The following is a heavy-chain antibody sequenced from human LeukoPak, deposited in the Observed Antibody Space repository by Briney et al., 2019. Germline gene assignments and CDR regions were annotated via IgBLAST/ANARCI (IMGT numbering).Heavy chain of an antibody. V-gene: IGHV4-31*03. CDR3: ARDLGDGYLANDY. J-gene: IGHJ4*02. CDR2: FYYSGST. CDR1: GGSISSGACY. Sequence: SETLSLTCTVSGGSISSGACYWSWIRQHPGKGLEWIGYFYYSGSTYYNPSLKSRVTISVDTSRNQFSLDLSSVTAADTAVYYCARDLGDGYLANDYWGQGTLVTVSS. D-gene: IGHD5-24*01.